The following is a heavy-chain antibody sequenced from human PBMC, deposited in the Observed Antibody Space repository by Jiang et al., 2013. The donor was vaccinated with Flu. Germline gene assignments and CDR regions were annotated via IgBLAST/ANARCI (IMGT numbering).Heavy chain of an antibody. V-gene: IGHV1-18*01. D-gene: IGHD3-3*01. CDR2: ISAYYGST. CDR1: GYTFTTYG. Sequence: SGAEVKKLGASVKVSCKTSGYTFTTYGLSWVRQAPGQGLEWMGWISAYYGSTNYAENLQGRVTMTRDTSTSTAYMELRSLRSDDTAVYYCVSERQTGEVVFFAFWGQGTLVTVSS. J-gene: IGHJ4*02. CDR3: VSERQTGEVVFFAF.